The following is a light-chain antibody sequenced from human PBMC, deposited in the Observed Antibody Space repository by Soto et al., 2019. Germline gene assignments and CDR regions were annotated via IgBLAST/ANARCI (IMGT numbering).Light chain of an antibody. CDR1: QSVSSSY. CDR2: GAS. J-gene: IGKJ1*01. Sequence: IVLTQSPGTLSLSPGERATLSCRASQSVSSSYLAWYQQKPGQAPRLLIYGASTRAAIIPARFSGSGSGTEFTLTISSLQSEDFAVYYCQQYNKWPRTFGQGTKVDIK. V-gene: IGKV3-15*01. CDR3: QQYNKWPRT.